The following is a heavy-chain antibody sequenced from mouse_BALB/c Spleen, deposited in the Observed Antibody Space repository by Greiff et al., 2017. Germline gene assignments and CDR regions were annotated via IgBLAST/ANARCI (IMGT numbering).Heavy chain of an antibody. Sequence: QVQLKQSGAELVRPGASVTLSCKASGYTFTDYEMHWVKQTPVHGLEWIGAIDPETGGTAYNQKFKGKATLTADKSSSTAYMELRSLTSEDSAVYYCTRSGDYWGQGTSGTVSS. J-gene: IGHJ4*01. CDR2: IDPETGGT. CDR1: GYTFTDYE. V-gene: IGHV1-15*01. CDR3: TRSGDY. D-gene: IGHD3-1*01.